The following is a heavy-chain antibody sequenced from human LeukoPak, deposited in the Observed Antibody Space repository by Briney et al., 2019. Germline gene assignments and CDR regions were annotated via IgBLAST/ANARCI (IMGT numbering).Heavy chain of an antibody. V-gene: IGHV1-3*01. J-gene: IGHJ4*02. CDR1: GYTFTGYY. Sequence: GASVKVSCEASGYTFTGYYMHWVRQAPGQRLEWMGWINAGNGNTKYSQKFQGRVTITRDTSASTAYMELSSLRSEDTAVYYCARVYSSGFDYWGQGTLVTVSS. CDR3: ARVYSSGFDY. D-gene: IGHD6-19*01. CDR2: INAGNGNT.